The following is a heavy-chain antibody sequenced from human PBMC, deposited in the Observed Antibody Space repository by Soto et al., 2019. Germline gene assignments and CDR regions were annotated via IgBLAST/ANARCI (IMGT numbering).Heavy chain of an antibody. Sequence: QVQLVQSGAEVKKPGSSVKVSCKASGGTFSSYAISWVRQAPGQGLEWMGGIIPIFGTANYAQKFQGRVTITADKSTSTAYMELSSLRSEDTAVDYCASSAGYIVVVPAAMDYWGQGTLVTVSS. CDR2: IIPIFGTA. V-gene: IGHV1-69*06. J-gene: IGHJ4*02. CDR1: GGTFSSYA. CDR3: ASSAGYIVVVPAAMDY. D-gene: IGHD2-2*01.